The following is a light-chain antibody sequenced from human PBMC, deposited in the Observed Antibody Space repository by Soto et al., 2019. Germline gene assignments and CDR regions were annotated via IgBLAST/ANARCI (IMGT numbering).Light chain of an antibody. CDR2: DVN. J-gene: IGLJ1*01. CDR3: SSYTTTNTYV. V-gene: IGLV2-18*03. Sequence: QSVLTQPPAVSGSPGQSVTISCTATTTDIDNYDSVSWYQQAPGTAPQLIIYDVNNRPSGAPDRFSGSTSGNTASLTTSGLQAEDDDDYYCSSYTTTNTYVFGTGTKVTVL. CDR1: TTDIDNYDS.